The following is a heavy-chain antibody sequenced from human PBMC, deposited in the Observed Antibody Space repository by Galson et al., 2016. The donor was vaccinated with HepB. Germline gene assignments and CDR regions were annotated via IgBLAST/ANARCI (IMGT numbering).Heavy chain of an antibody. V-gene: IGHV3-7*03. CDR1: GFTFTNYW. J-gene: IGHJ4*02. CDR2: IRGDGYEL. D-gene: IGHD2-8*01. Sequence: SLRLSCAASGFTFTNYWMTWVRQAPGKGLEWVANIRGDGYELNYVDSVKGRFTVFRDNAKESLYLQMSSLRADDTAVYYCAREWVYGIKSYFEYWGQGTLVTVSS. CDR3: AREWVYGIKSYFEY.